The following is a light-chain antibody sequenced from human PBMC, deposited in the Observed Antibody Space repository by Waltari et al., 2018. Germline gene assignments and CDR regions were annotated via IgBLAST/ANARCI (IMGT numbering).Light chain of an antibody. J-gene: IGKJ2*01. CDR1: QSISSW. V-gene: IGKV1-5*01. CDR3: QQYNSYSMYT. CDR2: DAS. Sequence: DIQMTQSPSTLSASVGDRVTITCRASQSISSWVAWYQQKPWNAPKLLIYDASSLESGVPSRFSGSGSGTEFTLTISSLQPDDFATYYCQQYNSYSMYTFGQGTKLEIK.